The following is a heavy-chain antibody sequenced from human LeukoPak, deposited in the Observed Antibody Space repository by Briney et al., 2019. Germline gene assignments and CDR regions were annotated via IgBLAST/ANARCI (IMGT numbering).Heavy chain of an antibody. D-gene: IGHD6-19*01. CDR1: GFTFSTYG. CDR3: ARDGVAVAGKDY. V-gene: IGHV3-33*01. CDR2: IWYDGSNK. Sequence: GGSLRLSCAASGFTFSTYGMHCVRQAPGKGLEWVAVIWYDGSNKYYADSVKGRFTISRDNSKNTLYLQMNSLRAEDTAVYYCARDGVAVAGKDYWGQGTLVTVSS. J-gene: IGHJ4*02.